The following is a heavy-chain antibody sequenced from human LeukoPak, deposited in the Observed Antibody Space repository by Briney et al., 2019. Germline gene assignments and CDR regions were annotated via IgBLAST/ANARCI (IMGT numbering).Heavy chain of an antibody. CDR1: GGSISNYY. CDR3: ARDGSGLGFDC. V-gene: IGHV4-4*07. J-gene: IGHJ4*02. Sequence: PSETLSLTCTVSGGSISNYYWSWIRQPAGKGLEWIGRIHTSGSTNYNPSLKSRVTMSVDTSKNHFSLKLTSVTAADTAVYYCARDGSGLGFDCWGQGTLVTVSP. D-gene: IGHD3-3*01. CDR2: IHTSGST.